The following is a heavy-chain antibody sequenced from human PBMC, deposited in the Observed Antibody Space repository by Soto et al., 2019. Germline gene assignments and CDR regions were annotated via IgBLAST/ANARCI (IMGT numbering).Heavy chain of an antibody. CDR1: GFTFGSYS. J-gene: IGHJ6*02. D-gene: IGHD4-17*01. CDR3: ASEYDYGDLNYYYYGMDV. V-gene: IGHV3-48*02. Sequence: EVQLVESGGGLVQPGGSLRLSCAASGFTFGSYSMNWVRQAPGKGLEWVSYISSSSSTIYYADSVKGRFTISRDNAKNSLYLQMNSLRDEDTAVYYCASEYDYGDLNYYYYGMDVRGQGTTVTVSS. CDR2: ISSSSSTI.